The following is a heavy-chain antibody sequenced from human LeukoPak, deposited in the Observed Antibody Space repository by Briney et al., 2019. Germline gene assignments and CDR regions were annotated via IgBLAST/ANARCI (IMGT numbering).Heavy chain of an antibody. V-gene: IGHV3-53*01. D-gene: IGHD2-15*01. CDR3: VRDAIVGFFDY. CDR1: GFTFDDYA. CDR2: LYSGGSP. J-gene: IGHJ4*02. Sequence: PGGSLRLSCTVSGFTFDDYAMHWVRQVPGKGLEWVSVLYSGGSPYYADSVKGRFTISRDNSKNTLYLQMNSLRAEDTAMYYCVRDAIVGFFDYWGQGTLVTVSS.